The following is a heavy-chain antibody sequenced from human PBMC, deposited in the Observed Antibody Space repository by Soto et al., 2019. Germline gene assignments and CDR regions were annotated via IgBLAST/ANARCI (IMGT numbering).Heavy chain of an antibody. Sequence: QLQLQESGSGLVKPSQTLSLTCAVSGGSISSGGYSWSWIRQPPGNGLEWMGYIYHSGITYYNPSLESRHTVSVDRSRDQFSRKLSSVRAADPAVYYCAAAEGGCSGGSCYPNWLDPWGQGTRVTVSS. V-gene: IGHV4-30-2*01. CDR1: GGSISSGGYS. J-gene: IGHJ5*02. CDR3: AAAEGGCSGGSCYPNWLDP. CDR2: IYHSGIT. D-gene: IGHD2-15*01.